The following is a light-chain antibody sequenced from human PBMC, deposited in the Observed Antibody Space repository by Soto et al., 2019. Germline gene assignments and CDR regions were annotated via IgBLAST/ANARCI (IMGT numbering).Light chain of an antibody. CDR3: QQYDNLLPIT. V-gene: IGKV1-33*01. Sequence: IQMTQSPSSLSASVGDRVTITCQASQDISKNLNWYQQKPGKAPKLLIYDASSLQTGVPSSFRGSGSATHFTFTISSLQPEDVSTYYCQQYDNLLPITFGQGTRLEIK. J-gene: IGKJ5*01. CDR2: DAS. CDR1: QDISKN.